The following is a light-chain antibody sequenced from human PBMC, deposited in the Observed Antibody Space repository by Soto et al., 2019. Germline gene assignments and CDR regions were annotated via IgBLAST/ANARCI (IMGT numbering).Light chain of an antibody. J-gene: IGKJ4*01. CDR1: QSISSS. Sequence: EIVLIPSPVTLSLSPGERHTLSCRASQSISSSFAWYQQNPGQAPRLLILDASNRATGIPVRFSGSGSGTDVTLTISSLEPDDFTVYYCQQHSDWPLTFGGVTRVEI. V-gene: IGKV3-11*01. CDR2: DAS. CDR3: QQHSDWPLT.